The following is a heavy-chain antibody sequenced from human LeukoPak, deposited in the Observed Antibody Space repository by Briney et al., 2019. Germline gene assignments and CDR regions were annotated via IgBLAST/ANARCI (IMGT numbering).Heavy chain of an antibody. D-gene: IGHD3-10*01. CDR2: LSCNCGST. J-gene: IGHJ4*02. Sequence: GGSLRLSCEASGFTFNTYSMNWARQAPGKGLEWVSALSCNCGSTYYADSAKGRFTISRDNSKNTLYLQMNSLRAEDTAVYYCARHYYGSGSYYKRLYYFDYWGQGTLVTVSS. CDR3: ARHYYGSGSYYKRLYYFDY. V-gene: IGHV3-23*01. CDR1: GFTFNTYS.